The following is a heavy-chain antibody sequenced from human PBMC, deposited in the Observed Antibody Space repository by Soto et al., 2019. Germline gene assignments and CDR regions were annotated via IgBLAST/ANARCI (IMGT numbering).Heavy chain of an antibody. J-gene: IGHJ6*02. V-gene: IGHV3-30*18. CDR3: AKDHYYGSGNMGVHGMDV. CDR1: RFTFSTYG. D-gene: IGHD3-10*01. Sequence: QVQLLESGGGVVQPGRSLRLSCAASRFTFSTYGMHWVRQAPGKGLEWVSFISYDGSNKYYADSVKGRFTISRDNSKNTLYLQMNSLRAEDTAVYYCAKDHYYGSGNMGVHGMDVWGQGTTVTVSS. CDR2: ISYDGSNK.